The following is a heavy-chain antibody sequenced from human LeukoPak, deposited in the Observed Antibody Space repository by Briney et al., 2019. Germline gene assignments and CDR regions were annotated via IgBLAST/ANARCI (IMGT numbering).Heavy chain of an antibody. D-gene: IGHD6-19*01. V-gene: IGHV3-23*01. CDR3: AKEVGSGWSPDLYGY. CDR2: ISGSGGST. Sequence: GGSLRLSCAASGFTFSSYAMSWVRQVPGKGLEWVSAISGSGGSTYYADSVKGRFTISRDNSKNTLYLQMNSLRAEDTAVYYCAKEVGSGWSPDLYGYWGQGTLVTVSS. CDR1: GFTFSSYA. J-gene: IGHJ4*02.